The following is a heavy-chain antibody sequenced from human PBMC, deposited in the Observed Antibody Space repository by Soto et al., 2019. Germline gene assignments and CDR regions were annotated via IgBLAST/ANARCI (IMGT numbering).Heavy chain of an antibody. V-gene: IGHV3-30-3*01. Sequence: GGSLRLSCAASGFTFSSYAMYWVRQAPGKGLEWVAVISYDESNKYYADSVKGRFTISRDNSKNTLYLQMNSLRAEDTAVYYCASDLPDYWGQGTTVTVSS. J-gene: IGHJ4*03. CDR2: ISYDESNK. CDR3: ASDLPDY. CDR1: GFTFSSYA.